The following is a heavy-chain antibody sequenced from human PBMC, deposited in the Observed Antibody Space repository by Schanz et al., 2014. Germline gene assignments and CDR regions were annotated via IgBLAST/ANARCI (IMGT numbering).Heavy chain of an antibody. CDR3: ARDGVDAAAGGNY. CDR2: VIPILGVT. V-gene: IGHV1-69*04. Sequence: QVQLVQSGAEVRKPGASVKVSCKASGYTFTDYGVIWVRQAPGQGLEWMGRVIPILGVTHYAQKFQGRVTNTADKSTSTAYMDLSSLRLEDTAVYYCARDGVDAAAGGNYWGQGTLVNVSS. J-gene: IGHJ4*02. CDR1: GYTFTDYG. D-gene: IGHD6-13*01.